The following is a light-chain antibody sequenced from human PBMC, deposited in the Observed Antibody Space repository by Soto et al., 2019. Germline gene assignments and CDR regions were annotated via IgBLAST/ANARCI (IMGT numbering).Light chain of an antibody. Sequence: DIQMTQSPSSLSASVGDRVTITCRASQKIDIYLHWYQQKPGTAPKLLIYGASSLQSGVPSRFSGSGSGTDFTLTIRSLQPEDFATYYCQQTSNTPQTFGGGTKVDIK. CDR2: GAS. J-gene: IGKJ4*01. CDR1: QKIDIY. CDR3: QQTSNTPQT. V-gene: IGKV1-39*01.